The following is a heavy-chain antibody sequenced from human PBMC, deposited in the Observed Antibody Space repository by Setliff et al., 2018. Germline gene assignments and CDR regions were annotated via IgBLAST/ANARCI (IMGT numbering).Heavy chain of an antibody. CDR2: ISGSGGST. V-gene: IGHV3-23*01. J-gene: IGHJ3*02. Sequence: ETLSLSCAASGFTFSDAWMNWVRQAPGKGLEWVSAISGSGGSTYYADSVKGRFTISRDNSKNTLYLQMNSLRAEDTAVYYCANPLGGEWGPWDAFDIWGQGTMVTVSS. CDR3: ANPLGGEWGPWDAFDI. CDR1: GFTFSDAW. D-gene: IGHD1-26*01.